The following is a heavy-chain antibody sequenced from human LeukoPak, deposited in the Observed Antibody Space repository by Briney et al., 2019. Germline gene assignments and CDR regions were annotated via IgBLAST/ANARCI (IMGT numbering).Heavy chain of an antibody. V-gene: IGHV3-30-3*01. CDR3: ARDSEWPPPRYYYGMDV. CDR2: ISYDGSNK. CDR1: GFTFSRYA. J-gene: IGHJ6*02. D-gene: IGHD3-3*01. Sequence: GGSLRLSCAASGFTFSRYAIHWVRQAPGKGLEWVAVISYDGSNKYDADSVKGRFTISRDNSKNTLYLQMNSLRAEDTAVHYCARDSEWPPPRYYYGMDVWGQGTTVTVSS.